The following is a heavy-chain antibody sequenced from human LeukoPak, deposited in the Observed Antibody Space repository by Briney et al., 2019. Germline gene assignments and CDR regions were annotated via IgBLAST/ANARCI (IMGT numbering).Heavy chain of an antibody. J-gene: IGHJ4*02. CDR1: GFTFSSSA. CDR2: ISISGDDT. Sequence: PGGSLRLSCAASGFTFSSSAMSWVRQVPGKGLEWLSAISISGDDTYYADSVKGRFTISRDNSKNTLYLQMNSLSADDTAMYYCANEIRPNDYWGQGTLVTVSS. CDR3: ANEIRPNDY. V-gene: IGHV3-23*01. D-gene: IGHD4-17*01.